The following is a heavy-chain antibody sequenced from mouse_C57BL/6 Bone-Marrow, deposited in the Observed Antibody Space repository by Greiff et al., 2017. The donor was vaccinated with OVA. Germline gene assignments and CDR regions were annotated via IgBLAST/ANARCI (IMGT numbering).Heavy chain of an antibody. Sequence: VQRVESGAELARPGASVKLSCKASGYTFTSYGISWVKQRTGQGLEWIGEIYPRSGNTYYNEKFKGKATLTADKSSSTAYMELRSLTSEDSAVYFCARRTGSWFAYWGQGTLVTVSA. CDR1: GYTFTSYG. V-gene: IGHV1-81*01. J-gene: IGHJ3*01. CDR3: ARRTGSWFAY. D-gene: IGHD4-1*01. CDR2: IYPRSGNT.